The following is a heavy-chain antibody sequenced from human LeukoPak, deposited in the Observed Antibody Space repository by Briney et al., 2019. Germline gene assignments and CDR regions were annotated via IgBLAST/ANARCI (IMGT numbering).Heavy chain of an antibody. CDR2: INPNSGGT. CDR3: ARGERRYCSSTSCYYYFDY. D-gene: IGHD2-2*01. Sequence: ASVKVSCKASGYTFTGYYIHWMRQAPGQGLEWMGWINPNSGGTNYAQKFQGRVTMTRDTSISTAYMELSRLRSDDTAVYYCARGERRYCSSTSCYYYFDYWGQGTLVTVSS. CDR1: GYTFTGYY. J-gene: IGHJ4*02. V-gene: IGHV1-2*02.